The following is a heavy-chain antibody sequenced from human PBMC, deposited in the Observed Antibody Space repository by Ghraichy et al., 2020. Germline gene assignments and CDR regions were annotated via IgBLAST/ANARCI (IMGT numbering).Heavy chain of an antibody. CDR1: GFSFSSYG. Sequence: GSLRLSCAASGFSFSSYGMSWVRQAPGKGLEWVSGTSGSGGRTYYADSVKGRFTISRDNSKNTLYLQMNSLRAEDTAVYYCAKDLMMTVGGIRGWFDTWGPGTLVTVSS. CDR2: TSGSGGRT. D-gene: IGHD6-19*01. V-gene: IGHV3-23*01. J-gene: IGHJ5*02. CDR3: AKDLMMTVGGIRGWFDT.